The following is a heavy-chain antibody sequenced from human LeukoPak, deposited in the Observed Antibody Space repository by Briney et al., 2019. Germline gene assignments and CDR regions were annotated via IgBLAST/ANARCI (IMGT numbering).Heavy chain of an antibody. V-gene: IGHV4-59*01. Sequence: SETLSLTCTVSGGSISSYYWSWIRQPPGKGLEWIGYIYYSGSTNYNPSLKSRVTVSVDTSKNQFSLKLSSVTAADTAVYYCAREVLVDYGDYTGGWFDPWGQGTLVTVSS. J-gene: IGHJ5*02. CDR3: AREVLVDYGDYTGGWFDP. CDR2: IYYSGST. D-gene: IGHD4-17*01. CDR1: GGSISSYY.